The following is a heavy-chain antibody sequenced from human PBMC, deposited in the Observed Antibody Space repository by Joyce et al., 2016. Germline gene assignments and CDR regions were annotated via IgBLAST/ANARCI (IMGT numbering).Heavy chain of an antibody. J-gene: IGHJ5*02. V-gene: IGHV3-74*01. Sequence: EVQLVESGGGLVQPGGSLRLSCAASGFSFSGYWIHWVRQAPGKGLVWVSRINTDGSSPRFADSVKGRFTISGDNAKNTLYLQMNSLGAEDTAVYYCVRGISARPGGPNWFDPWGQGTLVTVSS. CDR3: VRGISARPGGPNWFDP. CDR1: GFSFSGYW. D-gene: IGHD6-6*01. CDR2: INTDGSSP.